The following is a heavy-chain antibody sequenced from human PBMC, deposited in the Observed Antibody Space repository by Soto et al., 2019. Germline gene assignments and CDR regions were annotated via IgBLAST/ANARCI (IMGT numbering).Heavy chain of an antibody. Sequence: QLQLQESGPGLVKPSETLSLTCTVSGGSISSNNNYWGWIRQSPGKGLEWIGSIYYSGSSHYNPSLNSRATLSVNTSKNQVSLKLTPLTAADTPMSFCASVVRDGNFDPWGRGTLVTVSS. CDR1: GGSISSNNNY. CDR2: IYYSGSS. CDR3: ASVVRDGNFDP. J-gene: IGHJ2*01. V-gene: IGHV4-39*01. D-gene: IGHD2-15*01.